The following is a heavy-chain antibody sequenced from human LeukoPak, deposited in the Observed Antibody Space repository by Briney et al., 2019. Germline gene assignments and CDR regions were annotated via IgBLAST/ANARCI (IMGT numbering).Heavy chain of an antibody. D-gene: IGHD3-10*01. CDR3: APGGGAITMVDY. Sequence: GGSLRLSCAASGFTFSSYEMNWVRQAPGKGLEWVSYISSSGSTIYYADSVKGRFPISRDNAKNSLYLQMNSLRAEDTAVYYCAPGGGAITMVDYWGQGTLVTVSS. CDR1: GFTFSSYE. J-gene: IGHJ4*02. V-gene: IGHV3-48*03. CDR2: ISSSGSTI.